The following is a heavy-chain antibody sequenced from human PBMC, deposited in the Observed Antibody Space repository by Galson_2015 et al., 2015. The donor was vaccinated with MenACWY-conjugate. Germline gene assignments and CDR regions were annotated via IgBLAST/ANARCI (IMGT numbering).Heavy chain of an antibody. CDR3: ATAGSYRFDY. CDR2: IDPDGSTT. J-gene: IGHJ4*02. D-gene: IGHD1-26*01. CDR1: GFTFSTYW. Sequence: SLRLSCAPSGFTFSTYWMHWVRQAPGKGLEWVSRIDPDGSTTDYAESMKGRFTISRDNAKNTLFLQIHSLRVEGTAVYYCATAGSYRFDYWGQGALVTVSS. V-gene: IGHV3-74*01.